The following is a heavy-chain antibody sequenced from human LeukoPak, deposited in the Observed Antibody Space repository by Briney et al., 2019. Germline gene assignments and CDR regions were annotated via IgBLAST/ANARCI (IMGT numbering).Heavy chain of an antibody. CDR1: GGSISSASYY. Sequence: SQTLSLTCTVSGGSISSASYYWSWIRQPAGKGLEWIGRIYTGGSTNYNPSLKSRVTISIDTSKNQFSLKLSSVTAADTAVYYCARDRTGDDAFDIWGQGTMVTVSS. D-gene: IGHD7-27*01. CDR2: IYTGGST. J-gene: IGHJ3*02. CDR3: ARDRTGDDAFDI. V-gene: IGHV4-61*02.